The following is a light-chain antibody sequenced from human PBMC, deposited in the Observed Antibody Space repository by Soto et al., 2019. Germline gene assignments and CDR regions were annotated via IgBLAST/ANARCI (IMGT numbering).Light chain of an antibody. CDR2: AAS. Sequence: EVVLTQSPGTLSLSPGERATLSCRASQNLKSSYLACYQQRPGQAPVLLIHAASIRATGIPDRFSGSGSGTDFTLTITRLEPDDFALYFCQQYDYSLSFGGGTKVEIK. J-gene: IGKJ4*01. CDR3: QQYDYSLS. CDR1: QNLKSSY. V-gene: IGKV3-20*01.